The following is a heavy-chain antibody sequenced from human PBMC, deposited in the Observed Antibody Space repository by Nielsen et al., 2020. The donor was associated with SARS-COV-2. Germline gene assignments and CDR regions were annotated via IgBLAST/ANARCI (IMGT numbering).Heavy chain of an antibody. CDR3: SRDDGPRRNYGGGFDY. D-gene: IGHD4-23*01. J-gene: IGHJ4*02. CDR1: GGSISSSSYY. V-gene: IGHV4-39*07. Sequence: SETLSLTCTVSGGSISSSSYYWGWIRQPPGKGLEWIGSIYYSGSTYYNPSLKSRVTISLDTSKNQFSLKLSSVTAADTAVYYLSRDDGPRRNYGGGFDYWGQRTLVTVSS. CDR2: IYYSGST.